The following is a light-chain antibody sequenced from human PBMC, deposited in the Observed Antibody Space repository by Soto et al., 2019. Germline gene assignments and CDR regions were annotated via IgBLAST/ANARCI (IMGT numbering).Light chain of an antibody. CDR3: QQYNNWPSLT. Sequence: EIVMTQSPGTLSVSPGERATLSCRASQSVSSNLAWYQQKPGQAPRLLIYGASTRATRIPVRFSGSGSGTEFTLTITSLQSEDVAVYYCQQYNNWPSLTLGGGTKVDIK. J-gene: IGKJ4*01. CDR2: GAS. V-gene: IGKV3-15*01. CDR1: QSVSSN.